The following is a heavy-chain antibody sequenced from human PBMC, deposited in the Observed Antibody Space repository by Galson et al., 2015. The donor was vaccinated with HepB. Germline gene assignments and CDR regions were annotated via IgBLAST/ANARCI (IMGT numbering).Heavy chain of an antibody. V-gene: IGHV1-24*01. J-gene: IGHJ6*03. CDR1: GYTLTELS. Sequence: SVKVSCKVSGYTLTELSMHWVRQAPGKGLEWMGGFDPEDGETIYAQKFQGRVTMTEDTSTDTAYMELSSLRSEDTAVYYCATGVKNSGSYFHYYYYMDVWGKGTTVTVSS. CDR3: ATGVKNSGSYFHYYYYMDV. D-gene: IGHD1-26*01. CDR2: FDPEDGET.